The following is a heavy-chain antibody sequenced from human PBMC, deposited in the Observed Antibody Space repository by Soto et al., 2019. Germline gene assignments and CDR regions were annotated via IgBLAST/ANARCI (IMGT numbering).Heavy chain of an antibody. CDR1: GGSISSSSYY. CDR2: IYYSGST. Sequence: SETLSLTCTVSGGSISSSSYYWGWIRQPPGKGLEWIGSIYYSGSTYYNPSLKSRVTISVDTSKNQFSLKLSSVTAADTAVYYCARRIGVRGGYFDYRGQGTLVTVSS. J-gene: IGHJ4*02. D-gene: IGHD3-10*01. V-gene: IGHV4-39*01. CDR3: ARRIGVRGGYFDY.